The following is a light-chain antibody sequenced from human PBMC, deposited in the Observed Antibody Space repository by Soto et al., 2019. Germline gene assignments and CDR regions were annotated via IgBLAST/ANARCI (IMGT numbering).Light chain of an antibody. J-gene: IGKJ1*01. CDR2: GAS. CDR1: QGIRND. V-gene: IGKV1-6*01. CDR3: LQDHSYPWT. Sequence: AIQLTQSPSSLSASVGDRVSITCRASQGIRNDLGWYQHKPGKAPKLLIHGASSLQSGVPSRFSGSASGTEFTLTINSLQPEDLASYYCLQDHSYPWTFCQGTKVEI.